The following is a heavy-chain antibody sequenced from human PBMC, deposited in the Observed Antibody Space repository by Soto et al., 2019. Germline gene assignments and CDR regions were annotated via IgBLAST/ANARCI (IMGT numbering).Heavy chain of an antibody. D-gene: IGHD2-2*01. CDR2: ICYSGDT. CDR1: GGSISSINIC. CDR3: TLREEVTSYHINH. V-gene: IGHV4-39*01. Sequence: SETLSLTCAVSGGSISSINICWGWVRQPPGEGLEWIATICYSGDTYYNPSLKSRVTTSVDTSKNWFSLNLNSVTAADTAVYFCTLREEVTSYHINHWGRGMLVTVSS. J-gene: IGHJ5*02.